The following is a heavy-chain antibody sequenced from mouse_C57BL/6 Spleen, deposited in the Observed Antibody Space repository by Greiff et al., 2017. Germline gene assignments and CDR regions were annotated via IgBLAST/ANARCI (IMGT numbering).Heavy chain of an antibody. CDR3: AIYYDYDYYFDY. Sequence: QVQLQQSGAELARPGASVKMSCKASGYTFTSYTMHWVKQRPGQGLEWIGYINPSSGYTKYNQKFKDKATLTADKSSSTAYMQLSSLTSEDSAVYYCAIYYDYDYYFDYWGQGTTLTVSS. V-gene: IGHV1-4*01. CDR2: INPSSGYT. D-gene: IGHD2-4*01. CDR1: GYTFTSYT. J-gene: IGHJ2*01.